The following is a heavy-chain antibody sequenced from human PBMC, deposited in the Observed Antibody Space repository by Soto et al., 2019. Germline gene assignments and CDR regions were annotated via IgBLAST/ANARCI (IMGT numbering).Heavy chain of an antibody. V-gene: IGHV4-59*08. D-gene: IGHD2-15*01. CDR2: IYYSGST. CDR1: GGSISSYY. J-gene: IGHJ4*02. Sequence: SKTLSLTCIVSGGSISSYYWSWIRQPPGKGLEWIGYIYYSGSTNYNPSLKSRVTISVDTSKNQFSLKLSSVTAADTAVYYCARRYGGTFDYWGQGTLVTVSS. CDR3: ARRYGGTFDY.